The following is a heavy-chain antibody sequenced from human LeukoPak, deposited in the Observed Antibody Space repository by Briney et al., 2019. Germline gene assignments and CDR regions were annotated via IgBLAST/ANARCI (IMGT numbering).Heavy chain of an antibody. J-gene: IGHJ5*02. CDR1: GFTFSSYG. Sequence: PGGSLRLSCAASGFTFSSYGIHWVRQAPGKGLEGVAVISYDGSNKFYADSVKGRFTISRDNSKNTLFLQMNSLRPEDTAVYYCAKGWGEATVTNWFDPWGQGTLVTVSS. CDR2: ISYDGSNK. V-gene: IGHV3-30*18. CDR3: AKGWGEATVTNWFDP. D-gene: IGHD4-11*01.